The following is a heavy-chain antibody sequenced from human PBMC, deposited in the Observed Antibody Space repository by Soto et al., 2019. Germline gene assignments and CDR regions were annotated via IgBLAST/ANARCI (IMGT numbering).Heavy chain of an antibody. J-gene: IGHJ4*02. CDR2: INHSGST. Sequence: PSETLSLTCAVYGGSFSGYYWSWIRQPPGKGLEWIGEINHSGSTNYNPSLKSRVTISVDTSKNQFSLKLSSVTAADTAVYYCARDGYSSSSGIDYWGQGTLVTVS. V-gene: IGHV4-34*01. CDR1: GGSFSGYY. D-gene: IGHD6-6*01. CDR3: ARDGYSSSSGIDY.